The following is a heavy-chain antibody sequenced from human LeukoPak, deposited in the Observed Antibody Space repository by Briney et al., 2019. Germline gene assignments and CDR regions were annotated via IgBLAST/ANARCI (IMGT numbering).Heavy chain of an antibody. D-gene: IGHD6-6*01. J-gene: IGHJ4*02. V-gene: IGHV3-33*01. CDR3: ARGYSSSSSDY. Sequence: GGSLRLSCAASGFTFSSHGMQWVRQAPGKGLEWVAVIWYDGSNKYYADSVKGRFTISRDNTKDTLYLQMNSLRAEDTAVYYCARGYSSSSSDYWGQGTLVTVSS. CDR1: GFTFSSHG. CDR2: IWYDGSNK.